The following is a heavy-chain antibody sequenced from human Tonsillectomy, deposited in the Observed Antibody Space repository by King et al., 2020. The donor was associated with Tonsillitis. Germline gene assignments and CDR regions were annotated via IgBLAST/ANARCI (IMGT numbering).Heavy chain of an antibody. Sequence: VQLQQWGAGLLKPSETLSLTCAVYGGSFSGYYWSWIRQPPGKGLEWTGEINHSGSTNYNPSLKSRVTISVDTSKNQFTLKLSSVTAADTAVYYCARGGGVLRFLEWLSSTYYFDYWGQGTLVTVSS. CDR1: GGSFSGYY. CDR2: INHSGST. V-gene: IGHV4-34*01. J-gene: IGHJ4*02. D-gene: IGHD3-3*01. CDR3: ARGGGVLRFLEWLSSTYYFDY.